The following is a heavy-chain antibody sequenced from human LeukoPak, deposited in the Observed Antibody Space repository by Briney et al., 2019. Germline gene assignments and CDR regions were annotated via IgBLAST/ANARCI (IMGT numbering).Heavy chain of an antibody. CDR2: INHSGST. CDR1: GGSFSGYY. Sequence: PSETLSLTCAVYGGSFSGYYWSWIRQPPGKGLEWIGEINHSGSTNYNPSLKSRVTISVDTSKNQFSLKLSSVTAADTAVCYCARGRPDYYGSGSYLFAFDIWGQGTMVTVSS. V-gene: IGHV4-34*01. D-gene: IGHD3-10*01. CDR3: ARGRPDYYGSGSYLFAFDI. J-gene: IGHJ3*02.